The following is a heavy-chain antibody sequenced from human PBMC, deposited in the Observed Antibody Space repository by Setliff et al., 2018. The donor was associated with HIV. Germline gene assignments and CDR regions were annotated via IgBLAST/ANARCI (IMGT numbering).Heavy chain of an antibody. V-gene: IGHV4-34*01. CDR1: GGSFSGYY. D-gene: IGHD3-10*01. CDR2: INHSGST. J-gene: IGHJ5*02. Sequence: SETLSLTCAVYGGSFSGYYWSWIRQPPGKGLEWIGEINHSGSTNYNPSLKSRVTISVDTSKNQFSLKLSSVTAADTAVYYCARAAPPLWFGELRNWFDPWGQGTLVTVSS. CDR3: ARAAPPLWFGELRNWFDP.